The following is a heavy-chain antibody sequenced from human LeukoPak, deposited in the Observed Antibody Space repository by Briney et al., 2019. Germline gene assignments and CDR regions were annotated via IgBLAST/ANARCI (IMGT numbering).Heavy chain of an antibody. J-gene: IGHJ5*02. CDR1: GFTFSSYG. CDR2: ISYDGSNK. Sequence: GRSLRLSCAASGFTFSSYGMHWARQAPGKGLEWVAVISYDGSNKYYADSAKGRFAISRDNSKNTLYLQMNSLRAEDTAVYYCAKVATTVTTNYNWFDPWGQGTLVTVSS. D-gene: IGHD4-17*01. V-gene: IGHV3-30*18. CDR3: AKVATTVTTNYNWFDP.